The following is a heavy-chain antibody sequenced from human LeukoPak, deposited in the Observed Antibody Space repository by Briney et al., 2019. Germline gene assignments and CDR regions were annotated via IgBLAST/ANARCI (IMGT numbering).Heavy chain of an antibody. J-gene: IGHJ3*02. D-gene: IGHD4-17*01. Sequence: SETLSLTCTVSGGSISSGGYYWSWIRQHPGKGLEWIGYIYYSGSTYYNPSLKSRVTISVDTSKNQFSLKLSSVTAADTAVYYCARGFGQKYGEDAFDIWGQGTMVTVSS. CDR3: ARGFGQKYGEDAFDI. CDR1: GGSISSGGYY. V-gene: IGHV4-31*03. CDR2: IYYSGST.